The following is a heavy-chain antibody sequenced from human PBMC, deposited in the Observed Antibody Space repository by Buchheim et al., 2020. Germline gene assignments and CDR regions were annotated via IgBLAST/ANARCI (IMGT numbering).Heavy chain of an antibody. J-gene: IGHJ3*02. V-gene: IGHV3-23*01. CDR1: GFTFSSYA. Sequence: EVQLLESGGGLVQPGGSLRLSCAASGFTFSSYAMSWVRQAPGKGLEWVSAISGSGGSTYYADSVKGRFTISRDNSKNTLYLQMNSLRAEDTAVYYCAKDSAGWDYDSSGYYYEAFDIWGQGT. D-gene: IGHD3-22*01. CDR2: ISGSGGST. CDR3: AKDSAGWDYDSSGYYYEAFDI.